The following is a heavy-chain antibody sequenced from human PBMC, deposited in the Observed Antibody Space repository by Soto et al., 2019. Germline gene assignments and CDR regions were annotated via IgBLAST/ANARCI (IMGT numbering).Heavy chain of an antibody. V-gene: IGHV3-30*18. CDR3: AKDEDLVVAVPRDYYGMDV. J-gene: IGHJ6*02. CDR1: GFTFSSYG. D-gene: IGHD2-15*01. CDR2: ISYDGNNK. Sequence: QVQLVESGGGVVQPGRSLRLSCAASGFTFSSYGMHWVRQAPGKGLEWVAVISYDGNNKYYADSVKGRFTISRDNSQNTMYLPMNTLRAADTAVYYCAKDEDLVVAVPRDYYGMDVWGQGTTVTVSS.